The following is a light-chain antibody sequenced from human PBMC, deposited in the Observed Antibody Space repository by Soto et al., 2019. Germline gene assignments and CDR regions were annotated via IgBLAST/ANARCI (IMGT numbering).Light chain of an antibody. V-gene: IGKV3-15*01. J-gene: IGKJ1*01. CDR1: QSVSIN. CDR2: GAS. CDR3: QHYNRWPRTWT. Sequence: EIVLTQSPATLSVSPGERATLSCRASQSVSINLAWYQQKPGQAPRLLIYGASTRATGIPARFSGSGSGTEFTLTISSLQSEDFAVYHCQHYNRWPRTWTFGQGTKVEIK.